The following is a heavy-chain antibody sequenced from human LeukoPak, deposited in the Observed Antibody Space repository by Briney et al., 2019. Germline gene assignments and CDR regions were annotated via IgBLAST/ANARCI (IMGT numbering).Heavy chain of an antibody. Sequence: GRSLRLSCAASGFTFSSYAMHWVRQAPGKGLEWVAVISYDGSNKYYADSVKGRFTISRDNSKNTLYLQMNSLRAEDTAVYYCARLRRWELLDFDYWGQGTLVTVSS. D-gene: IGHD1-26*01. CDR3: ARLRRWELLDFDY. CDR1: GFTFSSYA. CDR2: ISYDGSNK. V-gene: IGHV3-30-3*01. J-gene: IGHJ4*02.